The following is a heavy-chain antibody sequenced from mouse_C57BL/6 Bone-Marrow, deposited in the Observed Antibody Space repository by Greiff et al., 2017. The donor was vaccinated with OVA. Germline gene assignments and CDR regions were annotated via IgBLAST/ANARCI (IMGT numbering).Heavy chain of an antibody. CDR1: GFTFSSYA. J-gene: IGHJ4*01. D-gene: IGHD2-4*01. CDR2: ISSGGST. Sequence: EVHLVESGGGLVKPGGSLKLSCAASGFTFSSYAMSWVRQTPEKRLEWVASISSGGSTYYPDSVKGRFTISRDNARNILYLQMSSLRSEDTAMDYCARVDYDRAYAMDYWGQGTSVTVSS. V-gene: IGHV5-6-5*01. CDR3: ARVDYDRAYAMDY.